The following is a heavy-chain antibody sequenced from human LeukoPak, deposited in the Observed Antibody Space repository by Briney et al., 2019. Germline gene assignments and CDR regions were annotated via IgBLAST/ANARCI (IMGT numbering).Heavy chain of an antibody. Sequence: ASVKVSCKASGYTVTSYYMHWGRQAPGQGLEWMGIINPSGGSTSYAQKFQGRVTMTRDMSTSTVYMELSSLRSEDTAVYYCARSIAARRGPFDYWGQGTLVTVSS. D-gene: IGHD6-6*01. V-gene: IGHV1-46*01. J-gene: IGHJ4*02. CDR1: GYTVTSYY. CDR2: INPSGGST. CDR3: ARSIAARRGPFDY.